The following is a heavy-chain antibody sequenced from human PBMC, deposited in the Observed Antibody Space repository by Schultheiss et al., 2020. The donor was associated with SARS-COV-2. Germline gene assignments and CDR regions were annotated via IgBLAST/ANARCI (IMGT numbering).Heavy chain of an antibody. D-gene: IGHD6-6*01. CDR3: ARDSSSYYYYGMDV. CDR2: FSGRGGAT. V-gene: IGHV3-23*01. CDR1: GFTFSSYA. J-gene: IGHJ6*02. Sequence: GGSLRLSCAASGFTFSSYAMSWVRQAPGKGPEWVSSFSGRGGATSYADSVKGRFTISRDNSKNTLYLQMNSLRAEDTAVYYCARDSSSYYYYGMDVWGQGTTVTVS.